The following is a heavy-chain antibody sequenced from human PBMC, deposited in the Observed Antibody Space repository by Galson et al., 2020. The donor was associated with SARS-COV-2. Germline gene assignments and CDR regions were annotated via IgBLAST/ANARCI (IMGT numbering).Heavy chain of an antibody. D-gene: IGHD6-19*01. J-gene: IGHJ5*02. Sequence: GESLKISCAASGFTFSSYSMNWVRQAPGKGLEWVSSISSSSSYIYYADSVKGRFTISRDNAKNSLYLQMNSLRAEDTAVYYCAREVAGMHNWFDPWGQGTLVTVS. V-gene: IGHV3-21*01. CDR3: AREVAGMHNWFDP. CDR1: GFTFSSYS. CDR2: ISSSSSYI.